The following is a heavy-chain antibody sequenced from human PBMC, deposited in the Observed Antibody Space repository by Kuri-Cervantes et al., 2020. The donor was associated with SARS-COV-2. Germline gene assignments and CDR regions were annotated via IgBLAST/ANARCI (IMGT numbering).Heavy chain of an antibody. CDR1: GGPISSYY. CDR2: IYYSGST. J-gene: IGHJ4*02. CDR3: ARDVNYCSSTSCYND. D-gene: IGHD2-2*02. V-gene: IGHV4-59*01. Sequence: ESLKISCTVSGGPISSYYWSWIRQPPGKGLEWIGYIYYSGSTNYNPSLKSRVTISVDTSKNQFSLKLSSVTAADTAVYYCARDVNYCSSTSCYNDWGQGTLVTVSS.